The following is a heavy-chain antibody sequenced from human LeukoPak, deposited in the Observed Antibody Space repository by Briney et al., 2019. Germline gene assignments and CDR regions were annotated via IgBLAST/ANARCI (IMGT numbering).Heavy chain of an antibody. CDR3: ARDLHGGNSFTSDWSFDL. D-gene: IGHD4-23*01. Sequence: SETLSLTCAVSGGSISISSSNWWSWVRQPPGKGLEWIGEIFHSGSTNYNPSLKSRVTISVDKSKNQFSLKLSSLTAADTAVYYCARDLHGGNSFTSDWSFDLWGRGTLVTVSS. CDR1: GGSISISSSNW. V-gene: IGHV4-4*02. CDR2: IFHSGST. J-gene: IGHJ2*01.